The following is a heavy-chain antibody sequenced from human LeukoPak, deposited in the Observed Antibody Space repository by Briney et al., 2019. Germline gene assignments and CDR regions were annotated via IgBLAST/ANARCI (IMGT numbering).Heavy chain of an antibody. D-gene: IGHD2-2*01. Sequence: GASVKVSCKASGGTFSSYAISWVRQAPGQGLEWMGVIIPIFGTANYAQKFQGRVTITADESTSTAYMELSSLRSEDTAVYYCARDCHPRVVPAAPSLDYWGQGTLVTVSS. CDR1: GGTFSSYA. CDR3: ARDCHPRVVPAAPSLDY. V-gene: IGHV1-69*13. J-gene: IGHJ4*02. CDR2: IIPIFGTA.